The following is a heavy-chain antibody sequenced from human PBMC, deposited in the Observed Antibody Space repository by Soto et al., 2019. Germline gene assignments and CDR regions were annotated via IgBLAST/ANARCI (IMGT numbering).Heavy chain of an antibody. D-gene: IGHD3-10*01. CDR1: GGSFSGYQ. CDR2: INASGNI. CDR3: ARGLILWFGELSRRGGYYYYMDV. J-gene: IGHJ6*03. Sequence: QVQLQQWGAGLLKPSETLSLTCAVYGGSFSGYQWTWLRQTPEQGLEWIGEINASGNINYNPSLRSRVSILVDTAKKQISLRLSSVTAADTAVYYCARGLILWFGELSRRGGYYYYMDVWGKGTTVTVSS. V-gene: IGHV4-34*02.